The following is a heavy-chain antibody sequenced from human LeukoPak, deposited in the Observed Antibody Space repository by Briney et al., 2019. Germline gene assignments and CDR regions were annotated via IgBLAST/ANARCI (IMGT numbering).Heavy chain of an antibody. D-gene: IGHD3-22*01. CDR3: ARDRGYYDSSGYYRYDY. CDR2: INPSGGST. Sequence: GASVKVSCKTSGYTFTSYYMHWVRQAPGQGLEWMGIINPSGGSTSYAQKFQGGVTMTRDTSTSTVYMELSSLRSEDTAVYYCARDRGYYDSSGYYRYDYWGQGTLVTVSS. J-gene: IGHJ4*02. CDR1: GYTFTSYY. V-gene: IGHV1-46*01.